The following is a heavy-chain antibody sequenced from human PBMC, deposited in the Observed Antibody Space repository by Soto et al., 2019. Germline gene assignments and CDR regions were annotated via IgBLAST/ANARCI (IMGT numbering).Heavy chain of an antibody. CDR3: ASWYYYGSGTYYYYGMDV. CDR1: GGTFSSYA. J-gene: IGHJ6*02. V-gene: IGHV1-69*13. D-gene: IGHD3-10*01. Sequence: EASVKVSCKASGGTFSSYAISWVRQAPGQGLEWMGGIIPIFGTANYAQKFQGRVTITADESTSTAYMELSSLRSEDTAVYYCASWYYYGSGTYYYYGMDVWGQGTTVTVSS. CDR2: IIPIFGTA.